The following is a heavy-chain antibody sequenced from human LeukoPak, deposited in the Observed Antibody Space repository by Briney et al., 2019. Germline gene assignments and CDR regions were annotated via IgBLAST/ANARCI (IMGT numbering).Heavy chain of an antibody. D-gene: IGHD2-15*01. J-gene: IGHJ6*02. CDR2: ISSSSSYI. Sequence: GGSLRLSCAASGFTFSSYSMNWVRQAPGKGLEWVSSISSSSSYIYYADSVKGRFTNSRDNAKNSLYLQMNSLRAEDTAVYYCARDTQPYSHYYYYGMDVWGQGTTVTVSS. V-gene: IGHV3-21*01. CDR3: ARDTQPYSHYYYYGMDV. CDR1: GFTFSSYS.